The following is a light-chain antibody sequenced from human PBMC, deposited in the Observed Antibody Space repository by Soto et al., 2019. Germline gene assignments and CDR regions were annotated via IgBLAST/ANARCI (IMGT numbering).Light chain of an antibody. V-gene: IGKV1-5*03. J-gene: IGKJ1*01. CDR3: QQYNSYCT. CDR1: QSISSW. Sequence: DIQMTQSPSTLSASVGDRATITCRASQSISSWLAWYQQKPGKAPKLLIYKASSLESGVPSRFSGSGSGTEFSLTISSLQPDDFATYYCQQYNSYCTFGQGTKVEIK. CDR2: KAS.